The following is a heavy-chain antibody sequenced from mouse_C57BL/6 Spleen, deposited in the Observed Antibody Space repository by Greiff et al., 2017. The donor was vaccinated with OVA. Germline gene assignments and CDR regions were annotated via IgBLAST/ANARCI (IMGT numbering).Heavy chain of an antibody. V-gene: IGHV1-80*01. J-gene: IGHJ2*01. CDR2: IYPGDGDI. CDR1: GYAFSSYW. Sequence: VQLQQSGAELVKPGASVKISCKASGYAFSSYWMNWVKQRPGKGLEWIGQIYPGDGDINYNGKVKGKATLTADKSSSTAYMQLSSLTSEDSAVYFCARRVSPHYFDYWGQGTTLTVSS. CDR3: ARRVSPHYFDY.